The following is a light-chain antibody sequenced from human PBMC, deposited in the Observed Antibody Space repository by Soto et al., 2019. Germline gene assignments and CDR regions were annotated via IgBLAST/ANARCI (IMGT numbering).Light chain of an antibody. CDR2: GAS. CDR3: QQYGSSPPWT. J-gene: IGKJ1*01. V-gene: IGKV3-20*01. CDR1: QSVSSSY. Sequence: EIVLTQSPGTLSLSPGERATLSCRASQSVSSSYLAWYQQKPGQAPRLLIYGASSRATGIPDRFSGSGSGTDFTLTISRLQTEDCAVYYCQQYGSSPPWTFGQGTKVDIK.